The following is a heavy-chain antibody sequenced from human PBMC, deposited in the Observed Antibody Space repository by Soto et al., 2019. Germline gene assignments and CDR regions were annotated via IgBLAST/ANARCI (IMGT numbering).Heavy chain of an antibody. J-gene: IGHJ3*01. CDR2: ISGGGGGA. D-gene: IGHD4-17*01. CDR3: AKDPNGDYVGAFDF. V-gene: IGHV3-23*01. Sequence: EVQVLESGGGLVQPGGSLRLSCAASGFIFSNYAMIWVRQAPGKGLEWVSAISGGGGGAQYADSVRGRFTISRDNSKNTLYLKMNNLRAEDTAIYYCAKDPNGDYVGAFDFWGQGILVTVSS. CDR1: GFIFSNYA.